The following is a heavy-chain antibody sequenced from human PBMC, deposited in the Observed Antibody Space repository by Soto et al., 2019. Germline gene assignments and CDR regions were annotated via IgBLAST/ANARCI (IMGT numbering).Heavy chain of an antibody. CDR2: ISSSSSYI. Sequence: PGGSLRLSCAASGCTFSSYSMNWVRQAQGKGLEWVSSISSSSSYIYYADSVKGRFTISRDNAKNSLYLQMNSLRAEDTAVYYCAREGGAAAASYFDYWGQGTLVTVSS. J-gene: IGHJ4*02. D-gene: IGHD6-13*01. V-gene: IGHV3-21*01. CDR3: AREGGAAAASYFDY. CDR1: GCTFSSYS.